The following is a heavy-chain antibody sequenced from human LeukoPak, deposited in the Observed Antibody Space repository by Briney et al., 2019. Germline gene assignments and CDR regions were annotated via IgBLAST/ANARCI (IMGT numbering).Heavy chain of an antibody. CDR1: GFTFDDYA. V-gene: IGHV3-9*01. CDR3: AKDSRYYYGSGSSQFDY. J-gene: IGHJ4*02. D-gene: IGHD3-10*01. CDR2: ISWNSDSI. Sequence: GRSLRLSCAASGFTFDDYAMHWVRQVPGKGLEWVSGISWNSDSIGYADSVKGRFTISRDNAKNSLYLQMNSLRAEDTALYYCAKDSRYYYGSGSSQFDYWGQGTLVTVSS.